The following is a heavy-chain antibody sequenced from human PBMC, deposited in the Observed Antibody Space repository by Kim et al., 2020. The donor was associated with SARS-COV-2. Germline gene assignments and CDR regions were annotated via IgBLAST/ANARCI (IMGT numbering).Heavy chain of an antibody. V-gene: IGHV1-3*01. Sequence: ASVKVSCKASGYTFTSYAMHWVRQAPGQRLEWMGWINAGNGNTKYSQKFQGRVTITRDTSASTAYMELSSLRSEDTAVYYCALQGGGYYYGSGSYRFSPEFNWFDPWGQGTLVTVSS. CDR3: ALQGGGYYYGSGSYRFSPEFNWFDP. CDR1: GYTFTSYA. J-gene: IGHJ5*02. CDR2: INAGNGNT. D-gene: IGHD3-10*01.